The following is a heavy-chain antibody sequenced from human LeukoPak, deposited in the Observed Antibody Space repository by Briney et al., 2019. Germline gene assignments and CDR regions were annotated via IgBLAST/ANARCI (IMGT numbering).Heavy chain of an antibody. Sequence: PGGSLRLSCAASGFTFSHYWMSWVRQAPGRGLEWVANIKQDGSEKYYVDSVKGRFTISRDNAKNSLYLQMNSLRDEDTAVYYCASDPTHETDMVTNFDYWGQGTLVTVSS. V-gene: IGHV3-7*01. CDR3: ASDPTHETDMVTNFDY. CDR1: GFTFSHYW. D-gene: IGHD5-18*01. J-gene: IGHJ4*02. CDR2: IKQDGSEK.